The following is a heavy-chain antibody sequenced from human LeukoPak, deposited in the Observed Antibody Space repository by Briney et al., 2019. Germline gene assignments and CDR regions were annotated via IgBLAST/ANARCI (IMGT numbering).Heavy chain of an antibody. CDR1: GFTFSSYG. CDR3: ATPALIAAAGTVPYYYGMDV. V-gene: IGHV3-33*01. J-gene: IGHJ6*02. D-gene: IGHD6-13*01. CDR2: IWYDGSNK. Sequence: GRSLRLSCAASGFTFSSYGMHWVRQAPGKGLEWVAVIWYDGSNKYYADSVKGRFTISRDNSKNTLYLQMNSLRAEDTAVYYCATPALIAAAGTVPYYYGMDVWGQGTTVTVSS.